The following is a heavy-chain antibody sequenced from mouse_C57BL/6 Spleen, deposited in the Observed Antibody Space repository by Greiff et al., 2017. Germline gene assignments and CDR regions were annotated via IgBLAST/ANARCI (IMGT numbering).Heavy chain of an antibody. CDR2: ISNGGSYT. J-gene: IGHJ4*01. CDR3: AREGYDPGYAVDD. Sequence: EVKLMESGGDLVKPGGSLKLSCAASGFTFSSYGMSWVRQTPDKRLEWVANISNGGSYTYYTDSVKGRFTITRDNAKNTLYLQMSRLKSEDTAMYYCAREGYDPGYAVDDWGQGTSVTVSA. D-gene: IGHD2-2*01. CDR1: GFTFSSYG. V-gene: IGHV5-6*01.